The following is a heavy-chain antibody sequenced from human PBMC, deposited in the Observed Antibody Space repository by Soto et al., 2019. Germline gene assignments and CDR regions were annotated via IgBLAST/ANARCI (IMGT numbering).Heavy chain of an antibody. Sequence: QVQLVQSGAEVKKPGASVKVSCKASGYTFTGYYMHWVRQAPGQGLEWMGWINPNSGGTNYAQKFQGWVTMTRDTSIRTAYMELSRLRSDDTAVYYCARAVRLGYCSGGSCHDAFDIWGQGTMVTVSS. D-gene: IGHD2-15*01. J-gene: IGHJ3*02. V-gene: IGHV1-2*04. CDR1: GYTFTGYY. CDR2: INPNSGGT. CDR3: ARAVRLGYCSGGSCHDAFDI.